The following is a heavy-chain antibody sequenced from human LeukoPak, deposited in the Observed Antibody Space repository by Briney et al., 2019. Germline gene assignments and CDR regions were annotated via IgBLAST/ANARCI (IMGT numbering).Heavy chain of an antibody. J-gene: IGHJ6*02. CDR1: GGSISSSSYY. CDR3: ARVNDFWSGYPYYGMDV. CDR2: IYYSGST. D-gene: IGHD3-3*01. Sequence: SETLSLTCTVSGGSISSSSYYWGWIRQPPGKGLEWIGSIYYSGSTYYNPSPKSRVTISVDTSKNQFSLKLSSVTAADTAVYYCARVNDFWSGYPYYGMDVWGQGTTVTVSS. V-gene: IGHV4-39*01.